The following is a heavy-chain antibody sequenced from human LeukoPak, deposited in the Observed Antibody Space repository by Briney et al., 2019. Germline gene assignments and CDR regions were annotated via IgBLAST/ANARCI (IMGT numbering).Heavy chain of an antibody. J-gene: IGHJ4*02. Sequence: ASVKVSCKASGGTFSSYAISWVRQAPGQGLEWMGRIIPILGIANYAQKFQGRVTITADKSTSTAYMELSSLRSEDTAVYYCARPYSSGWAFDYWGQGTLVIVSS. V-gene: IGHV1-69*04. CDR1: GGTFSSYA. D-gene: IGHD6-19*01. CDR3: ARPYSSGWAFDY. CDR2: IIPILGIA.